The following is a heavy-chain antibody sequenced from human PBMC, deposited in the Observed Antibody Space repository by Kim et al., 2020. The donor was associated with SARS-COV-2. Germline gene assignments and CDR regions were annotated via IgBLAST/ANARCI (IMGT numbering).Heavy chain of an antibody. Sequence: SETLSLTCTVSGGSVSSRSYYWNWIRQPPGKGLQWIGYISYGGSTNSNPSLKSRVTISLDTSTNQFSLKLTSVTGADTAVYYCVRDASGRPYNYGVDVWGQGTTVTVSS. J-gene: IGHJ6*02. V-gene: IGHV4-61*01. D-gene: IGHD3-10*01. CDR2: ISYGGST. CDR3: VRDASGRPYNYGVDV. CDR1: GGSVSSRSYY.